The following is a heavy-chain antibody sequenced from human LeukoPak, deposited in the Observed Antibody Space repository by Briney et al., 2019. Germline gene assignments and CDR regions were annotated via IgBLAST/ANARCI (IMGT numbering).Heavy chain of an antibody. V-gene: IGHV1-2*06. Sequence: ASVKISCKASGYTFTGYYIHWVQQAPGQGLEWMGRINPNSGGTNYAQKFQGRVTMTRDTSISTAYMELSSLRSDDTAVYYCARVIIMPGTVDWGDSWGQGALVTVSS. CDR3: ARVIIMPGTVDWGDS. D-gene: IGHD6-13*01. CDR2: INPNSGGT. CDR1: GYTFTGYY. J-gene: IGHJ4*02.